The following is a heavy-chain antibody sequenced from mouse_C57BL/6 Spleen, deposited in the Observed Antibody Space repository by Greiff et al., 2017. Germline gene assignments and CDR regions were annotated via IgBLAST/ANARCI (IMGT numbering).Heavy chain of an antibody. CDR3: ARERGNYYAMDY. D-gene: IGHD2-1*01. Sequence: QVQLQQSGAELVKPGASVKLSCKASGYTFTSYWMHWVKQRPGQGLEWIGMIHPNSGSTNYNEKFKSKATLTVDKASSTAYMQLSSLTSEDSAVYYCARERGNYYAMDYWGQGTSVTVSS. CDR1: GYTFTSYW. CDR2: IHPNSGST. J-gene: IGHJ4*01. V-gene: IGHV1-64*01.